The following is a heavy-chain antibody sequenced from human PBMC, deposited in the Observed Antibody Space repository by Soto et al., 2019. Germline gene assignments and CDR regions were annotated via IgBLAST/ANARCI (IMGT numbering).Heavy chain of an antibody. CDR1: GFTFSDHY. Sequence: PGGSLRLSCAASGFTFSDHYMDWVRQAPGKGLEWVGRTRNKANSYTTEYAASVKGRFTISRDDSKNSLYLQMNSLKTEDTAVYYCAVLWFGELLFPDAFDIWGQGTMVTVSS. D-gene: IGHD3-10*01. J-gene: IGHJ3*02. CDR2: TRNKANSYTT. CDR3: AVLWFGELLFPDAFDI. V-gene: IGHV3-72*01.